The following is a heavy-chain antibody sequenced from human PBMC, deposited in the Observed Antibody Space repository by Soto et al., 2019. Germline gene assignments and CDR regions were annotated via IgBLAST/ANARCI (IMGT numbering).Heavy chain of an antibody. Sequence: GGSLRLSCTVSGFAFNNYGINWVRQAPGKGLEWVSSISKSDYTYYSDSVKGRFTISRDNAKNSVSLQMNTLRVEDTAVYYCAREDSIIIPAVSDFWGQGTLVTGSS. CDR3: AREDSIIIPAVSDF. D-gene: IGHD2-2*01. J-gene: IGHJ4*02. V-gene: IGHV3-21*01. CDR2: ISKSDYT. CDR1: GFAFNNYG.